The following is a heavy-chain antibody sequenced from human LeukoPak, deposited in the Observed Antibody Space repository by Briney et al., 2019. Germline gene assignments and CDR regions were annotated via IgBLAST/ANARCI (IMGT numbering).Heavy chain of an antibody. J-gene: IGHJ6*02. V-gene: IGHV1-2*02. D-gene: IGHD2-2*01. CDR2: INPNSGGT. Sequence: ASVKVSCKASGYTFTGYYMHWVRQAPGQGLEWMGWINPNSGGTNYAQTFQGRVTMARDTSISTAYMELSRLRSDDTAVYYCARGDLYCSSTSCYSPYGMDVWGQGTTVTVSS. CDR3: ARGDLYCSSTSCYSPYGMDV. CDR1: GYTFTGYY.